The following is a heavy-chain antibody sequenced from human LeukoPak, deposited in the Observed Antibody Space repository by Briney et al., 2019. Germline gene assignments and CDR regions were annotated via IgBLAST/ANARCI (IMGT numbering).Heavy chain of an antibody. CDR3: ARHDGGSYGNWFDP. CDR2: IYYIGST. V-gene: IGHV4-59*08. J-gene: IGHJ5*02. CDR1: GGSISNYY. D-gene: IGHD1-26*01. Sequence: SETLSLTCTVSGGSISNYYWSWIRQPPGKGLEWIGYIYYIGSTNYNPSLKSRVTISVDTSKNQFSLKLSSVTAADTAAYYCARHDGGSYGNWFDPWGQGTLVTVSS.